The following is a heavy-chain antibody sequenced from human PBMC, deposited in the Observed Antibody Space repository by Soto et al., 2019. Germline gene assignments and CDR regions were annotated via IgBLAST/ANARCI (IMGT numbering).Heavy chain of an antibody. CDR2: INHSGST. D-gene: IGHD3-16*02. V-gene: IGHV4-34*01. Sequence: QVQLQQWGAGLLKPSETLSLTCAVYGGSFSGYYWSWIRQPPGKGLEWIGEINHSGSTNYNPCLKSRVTISVDTSKNQFSLKLSSVTAADTAVYYCARREWLNYDYIWGSYRYYFDYWGQGTLVTVSS. CDR3: ARREWLNYDYIWGSYRYYFDY. J-gene: IGHJ4*02. CDR1: GGSFSGYY.